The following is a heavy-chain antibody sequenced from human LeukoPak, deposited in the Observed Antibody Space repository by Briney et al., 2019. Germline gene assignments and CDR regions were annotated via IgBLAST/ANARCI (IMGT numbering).Heavy chain of an antibody. V-gene: IGHV3-48*03. CDR2: ISSSGSTI. J-gene: IGHJ6*03. CDR1: GFTFSSYE. D-gene: IGHD6-13*01. Sequence: PGGSLRLSCAASGFTFSSYEMNWVRQAPGKGLEWVSYISSSGSTIYYADSVKGRFTISRDNAKNSLYLQMNSLRAEDTAVYYCARTSSSWYGYYYYYMDVWGKGTTVTISS. CDR3: ARTSSSWYGYYYYYMDV.